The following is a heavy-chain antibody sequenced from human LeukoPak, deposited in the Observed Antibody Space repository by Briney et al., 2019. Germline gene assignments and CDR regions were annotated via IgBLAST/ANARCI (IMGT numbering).Heavy chain of an antibody. Sequence: NPSETLSLTCSVPGDSINNYYWSWIRQPPGKGLEWIGYIYYSGNTNYNPTLKSRVTISKDTSKKQISLNLSSVTAADTAVYYCARGSNWLDPWGQGTLVTVSS. CDR2: IYYSGNT. CDR3: ARGSNWLDP. D-gene: IGHD6-6*01. V-gene: IGHV4-59*01. J-gene: IGHJ5*02. CDR1: GDSINNYY.